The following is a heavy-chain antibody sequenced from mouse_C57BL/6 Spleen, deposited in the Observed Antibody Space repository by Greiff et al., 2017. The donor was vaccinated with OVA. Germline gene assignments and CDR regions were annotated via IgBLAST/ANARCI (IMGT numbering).Heavy chain of an antibody. V-gene: IGHV2-6-1*01. CDR1: GFSLTSYG. J-gene: IGHJ2*01. D-gene: IGHD2-4*01. Sequence: VKLVESGPGLVAPSQILSITCTVSGFSLTSYGVHWVRQPPGKGLEWLVVIWSDGSTTYNSALKSRLSISKDNSKSQVFLKMNSLQTDDTAMYYCARQGDYDDVYYFDYWGQGTTLTVSS. CDR2: IWSDGST. CDR3: ARQGDYDDVYYFDY.